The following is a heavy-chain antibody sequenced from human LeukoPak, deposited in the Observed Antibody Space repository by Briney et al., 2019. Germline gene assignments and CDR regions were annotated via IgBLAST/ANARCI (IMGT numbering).Heavy chain of an antibody. CDR2: INDDGSDT. Sequence: GGSLRLSCAASGFTFKLYWMHWVRQVPGKRPVWVSRINDDGSDTIYADSVRGRFTISRDDAKNTVYLQMNNLRAEDTAVYYCARGGAYSSSSRLDRWFDPWGQGTLVTVSS. CDR1: GFTFKLYW. J-gene: IGHJ5*02. V-gene: IGHV3-74*01. D-gene: IGHD6-6*01. CDR3: ARGGAYSSSSRLDRWFDP.